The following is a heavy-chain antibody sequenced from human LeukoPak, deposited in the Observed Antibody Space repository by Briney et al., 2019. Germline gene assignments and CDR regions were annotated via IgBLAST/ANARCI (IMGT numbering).Heavy chain of an antibody. CDR1: GFTFSSYE. D-gene: IGHD5-12*01. J-gene: IGHJ4*02. CDR3: ARDFLPPGSGYDYNY. V-gene: IGHV3-48*03. CDR2: ISSSGSTI. Sequence: GGSLRLSCAASGFTFSSYEMNWVRQAPGKGLEWVSYISSSGSTIYYADSVKGRFTISRDNAKNTLYLQMNSLRAEDTAVYYCARDFLPPGSGYDYNYWGQGTLVTVSS.